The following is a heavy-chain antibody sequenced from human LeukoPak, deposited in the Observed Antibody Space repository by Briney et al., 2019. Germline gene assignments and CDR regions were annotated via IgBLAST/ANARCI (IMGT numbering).Heavy chain of an antibody. D-gene: IGHD2-15*01. CDR2: IKQDGSKK. CDR3: TREFCSGANCYPMGAFDM. J-gene: IGHJ3*02. V-gene: IGHV3-7*01. CDR1: GFTFSGYC. Sequence: GGSLRLTCAAYGFTFSGYCLSWVRQAPGKGLEWVANIKQDGSKKYYVDSVKVRLTISRDNAKNSLYLQMNSLRAEDTAVYYCTREFCSGANCYPMGAFDMWGQGTMVTVSS.